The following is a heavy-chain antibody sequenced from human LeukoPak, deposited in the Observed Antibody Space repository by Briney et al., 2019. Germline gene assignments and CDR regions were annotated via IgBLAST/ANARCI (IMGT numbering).Heavy chain of an antibody. V-gene: IGHV3-11*01. CDR2: ISGSGSSM. J-gene: IGHJ4*02. CDR3: ATHDFSGAYYFDY. Sequence: GGSLRLSCAASGFTFSDYYMSWIRQAPGKGLEWISYISGSGSSMYYADSVKGRFTISRDNARNSLYLQMNSLRAEDTAVYYCATHDFSGAYYFDYWGQGTLVTVSS. CDR1: GFTFSDYY. D-gene: IGHD3/OR15-3a*01.